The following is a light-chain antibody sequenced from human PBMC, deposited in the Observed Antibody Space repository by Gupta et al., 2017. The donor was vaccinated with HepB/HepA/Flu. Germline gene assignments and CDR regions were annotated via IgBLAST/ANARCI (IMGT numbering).Light chain of an antibody. J-gene: IGLJ2*01. Sequence: QSVLKQPPSVSGAPGQRVTIACTGSSSNIGAGYDVHWYQQLPGTAPKPPLYGNSNRPSGVPDRFSGSKSGTSASLAITGLQAEDEADYYCQSYDSSLSGSGVFGGGTKLTVL. V-gene: IGLV1-40*01. CDR2: GNS. CDR3: QSYDSSLSGSGV. CDR1: SSNIGAGYD.